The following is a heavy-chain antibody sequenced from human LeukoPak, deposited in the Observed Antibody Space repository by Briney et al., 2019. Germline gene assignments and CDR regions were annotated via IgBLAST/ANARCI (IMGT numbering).Heavy chain of an antibody. D-gene: IGHD3-10*01. J-gene: IGHJ6*02. CDR3: ARGGRRGYYYGMDV. V-gene: IGHV3-33*01. CDR1: GFNLTNYA. CDR2: IWFDGSDK. Sequence: GGSLRLSCAASGFNLTNYAFYWVRQAPAKGLERVAVIWFDGSDKYYGDSVKGRFTISRDNSKNTVYLQMNSLRAEDTALYYCARGGRRGYYYGMDVWGQGTTVTVSS.